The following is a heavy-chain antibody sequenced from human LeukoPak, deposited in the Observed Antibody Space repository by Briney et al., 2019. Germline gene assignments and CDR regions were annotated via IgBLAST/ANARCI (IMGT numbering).Heavy chain of an antibody. Sequence: SETLSLTCTVSGGSISSYYWSWIRQPPGKGLEWIGYIYYSGSTNYNPSLKSRVTISVDTSKNQFSLKLSSVTAADTAVYYCARDRGSSSWYQGDYYYYYGMDVWGQGTTVTVSS. CDR2: IYYSGST. CDR3: ARDRGSSSWYQGDYYYYYGMDV. V-gene: IGHV4-59*01. J-gene: IGHJ6*02. CDR1: GGSISSYY. D-gene: IGHD6-13*01.